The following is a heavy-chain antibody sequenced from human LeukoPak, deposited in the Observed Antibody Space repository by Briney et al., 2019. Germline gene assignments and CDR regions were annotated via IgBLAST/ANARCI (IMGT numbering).Heavy chain of an antibody. CDR3: ARGRYCSCDICPGGDAFDY. D-gene: IGHD2-15*01. V-gene: IGHV4-4*07. Sequence: SETLSLTCTVSGGSINNYYWSWIRQPAGKGLEWIGRIYTRGTTNYNPSLKSRVTMSVDTSKNQFSLKLSSVTAADTAVYYCARGRYCSCDICPGGDAFDYLGQGTMVSVSS. J-gene: IGHJ3*01. CDR1: GGSINNYY. CDR2: IYTRGTT.